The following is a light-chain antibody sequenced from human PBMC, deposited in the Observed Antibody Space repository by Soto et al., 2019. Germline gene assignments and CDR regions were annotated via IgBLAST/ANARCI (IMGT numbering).Light chain of an antibody. CDR1: SRDIGTSNL. J-gene: IGLJ1*01. CDR2: EVT. CDR3: YKYTGISTSLVV. Sequence: QSARTQPASVSGSPGQSITISCTGTSRDIGTSNLVSWYQQYPGKAPKLIIFEVTRRPSGISNRFSGSKSGNTASLTISGLQPEDEADYYCYKYTGISTSLVVFGNG. V-gene: IGLV2-23*02.